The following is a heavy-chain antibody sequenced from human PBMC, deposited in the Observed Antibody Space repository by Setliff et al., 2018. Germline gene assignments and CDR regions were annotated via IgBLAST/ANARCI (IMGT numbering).Heavy chain of an antibody. V-gene: IGHV4-4*07. CDR2: IYTSGST. D-gene: IGHD3-10*01. Sequence: SETLSLTCTVSGGSISSYYWSWIRQPAGKGLEWIGRIYTSGSTNYNPSLKSRVTMSVDTSKNQFSLKLSSVTAADTAVYYCARGIITMVRGVITFSYYFDYWGQGTLVTVSS. CDR1: GGSISSYY. CDR3: ARGIITMVRGVITFSYYFDY. J-gene: IGHJ4*02.